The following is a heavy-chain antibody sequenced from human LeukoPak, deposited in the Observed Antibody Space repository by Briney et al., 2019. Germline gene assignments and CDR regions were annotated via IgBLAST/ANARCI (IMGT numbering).Heavy chain of an antibody. J-gene: IGHJ5*02. CDR1: GGSISSGDYY. V-gene: IGHV4-30-4*01. Sequence: PSQTLSLTCTVSGGSISSGDYYWSWIRQPPGKGLEWIGYIYYSGSTYYSPSLKSRVTISVDTSKNQFSLKLSSVTAADTAVYYCARGGYCSGGSCYSSWFDPWGQGTLVTVSS. CDR3: ARGGYCSGGSCYSSWFDP. CDR2: IYYSGST. D-gene: IGHD2-15*01.